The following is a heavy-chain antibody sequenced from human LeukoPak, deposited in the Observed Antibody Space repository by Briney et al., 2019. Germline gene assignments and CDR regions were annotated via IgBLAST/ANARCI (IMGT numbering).Heavy chain of an antibody. CDR1: GGSISRSSYY. D-gene: IGHD3-10*01. CDR2: ISDSGST. J-gene: IGHJ6*02. Sequence: SETLSLTCIFSGGSISRSSYYWGWLRQPPGKGLEWIGSISDSGSTYYSPSLKSRVTISVDTSKNQFSLKLRFVTAADTAVYYCARQDIWFGELVVWGQGTTVTVSS. CDR3: ARQDIWFGELVV. V-gene: IGHV4-39*01.